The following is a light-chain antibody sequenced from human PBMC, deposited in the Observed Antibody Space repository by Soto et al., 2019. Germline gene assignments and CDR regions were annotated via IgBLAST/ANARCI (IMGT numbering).Light chain of an antibody. J-gene: IGLJ2*01. CDR2: SNN. CDR1: SSNIGSNT. CDR3: AAWDDSLNGVV. Sequence: LTQPPSASGTPGQRVTLSCSGSSSNIGSNTVNWYQQLPGTAPKLLIYSNNQRPSGVPDRFSGSKSGTSASLAISGLQSEDEADYYCAAWDDSLNGVVFGGGAKLTVL. V-gene: IGLV1-44*01.